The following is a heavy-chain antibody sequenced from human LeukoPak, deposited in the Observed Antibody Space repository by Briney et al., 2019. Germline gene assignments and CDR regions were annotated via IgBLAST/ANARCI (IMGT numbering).Heavy chain of an antibody. CDR2: INHSGST. CDR1: GETFSAYW. CDR3: ARGREGMGSTSYYSSNWFDP. D-gene: IGHD2-2*01. J-gene: IGHJ5*02. Sequence: SETLSLTCGVHGETFSAYWWTWIRQSPGKGLEWIGQINHSGSTDYTPSPKGRVTISADTSKKEFSLRLTSVTAADTAVYYCARGREGMGSTSYYSSNWFDPWGQGTLVSVSS. V-gene: IGHV4-34*01.